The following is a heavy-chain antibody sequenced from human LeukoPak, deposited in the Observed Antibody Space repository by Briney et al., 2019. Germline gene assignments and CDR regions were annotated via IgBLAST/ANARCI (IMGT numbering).Heavy chain of an antibody. CDR2: INHSGST. D-gene: IGHD5-18*01. CDR1: GGSFSGYY. Sequence: SETLSLTCAVYGGSFSGYYWSWIRQLPGKGLEWIGEINHSGSTNYNPSLKSRVTISVDTSKNQFSLKLSSVTAADTAVYYCARGRGGYSYGLNYWGQGTLVTVSS. CDR3: ARGRGGYSYGLNY. V-gene: IGHV4-34*01. J-gene: IGHJ4*02.